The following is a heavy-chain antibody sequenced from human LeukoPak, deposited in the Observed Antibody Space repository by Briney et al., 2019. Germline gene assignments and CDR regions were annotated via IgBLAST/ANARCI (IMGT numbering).Heavy chain of an antibody. V-gene: IGHV1-69*13. CDR2: IIPIFGTA. CDR3: ARGAYSSSWYLFDY. D-gene: IGHD6-13*01. Sequence: ASVKVSXKASGGTFSSYAISWVRQAPGQGLEWMGGIIPIFGTANYAQKFQGRVTITADESTSTAYMELSSLRSEDTAVCYCARGAYSSSWYLFDYWGQGTLVTVSS. J-gene: IGHJ4*02. CDR1: GGTFSSYA.